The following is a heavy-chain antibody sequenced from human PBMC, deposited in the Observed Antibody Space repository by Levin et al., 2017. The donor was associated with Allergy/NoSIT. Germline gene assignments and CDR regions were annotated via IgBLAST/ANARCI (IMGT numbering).Heavy chain of an antibody. D-gene: IGHD4-11*01. CDR2: IKPDGSDK. CDR3: ARDTGPDAFDI. CDR1: GFTFSSFW. Sequence: GGSLRLSCAASGFTFSSFWMSWVRQAPGKGLEWVANIKPDGSDKYYVDSVKGRFTISRDNAKNSLYLQMNSLRAEDTAVYYCARDTGPDAFDIWGQGTMVTVSS. V-gene: IGHV3-7*01. J-gene: IGHJ3*02.